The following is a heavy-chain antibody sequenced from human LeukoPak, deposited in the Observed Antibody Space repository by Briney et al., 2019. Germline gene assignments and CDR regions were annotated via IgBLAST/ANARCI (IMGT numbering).Heavy chain of an antibody. Sequence: GGSLRLSCAASGFTFSSYWMSWVRQAPGKGLEWVANIKQDGSEKYYVDSVKGRFTISRDNAKNSLYLQMNSLRAEDTAVYYCTSARSYYYYIDVWGKGTTVTVSS. D-gene: IGHD2-15*01. CDR2: IKQDGSEK. CDR1: GFTFSSYW. J-gene: IGHJ6*03. CDR3: TSARSYYYYIDV. V-gene: IGHV3-7*01.